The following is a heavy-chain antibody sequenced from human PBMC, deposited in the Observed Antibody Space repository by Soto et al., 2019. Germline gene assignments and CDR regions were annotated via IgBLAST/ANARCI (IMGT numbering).Heavy chain of an antibody. CDR3: AREGVATITFLYYYGMDV. CDR1: GFTFSSYA. CDR2: ISYDGSNK. Sequence: GGSLRLSCAASGFTFSSYAMHWVRQAPGKGLEWVAVISYDGSNKYYADSVKGRFTISRDNSKNTLYLQMNSLRAEDTAVYYCAREGVATITFLYYYGMDVWGQGTTVTVSS. V-gene: IGHV3-30-3*01. D-gene: IGHD5-12*01. J-gene: IGHJ6*02.